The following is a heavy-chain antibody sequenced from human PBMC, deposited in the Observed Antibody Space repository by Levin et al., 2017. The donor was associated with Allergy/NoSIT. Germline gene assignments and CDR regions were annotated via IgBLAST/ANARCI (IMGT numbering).Heavy chain of an antibody. CDR1: GFTFSSYG. D-gene: IGHD6-13*01. V-gene: IGHV3-23*01. CDR2: ISGSGGST. CDR3: AKRLGYSSSWYPGYFDY. Sequence: GGSLRLSCAASGFTFSSYGMSWVRQAPGKGLEWVSAISGSGGSTYYADSVKGRFTISRDNSKNTLYLQMNSLRAEDTAVYYCAKRLGYSSSWYPGYFDYWGQGTLVTVSS. J-gene: IGHJ4*02.